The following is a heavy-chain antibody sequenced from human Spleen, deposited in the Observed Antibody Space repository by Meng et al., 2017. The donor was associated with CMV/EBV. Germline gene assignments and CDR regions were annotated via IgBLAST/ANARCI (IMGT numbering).Heavy chain of an antibody. V-gene: IGHV3-23*03. CDR3: AKSENVVVIGPFDY. D-gene: IGHD2-21*01. CDR2: IYSGGSST. Sequence: GGSLRLSCAASGFTFSSYAMSWVRQAPGKGLEWVSVIYSGGSSTYYADSVKGRFTISRDNSKNTLYLQMNSLRAEDTAVYYCAKSENVVVIGPFDYWGQGTLVTVS. J-gene: IGHJ4*02. CDR1: GFTFSSYA.